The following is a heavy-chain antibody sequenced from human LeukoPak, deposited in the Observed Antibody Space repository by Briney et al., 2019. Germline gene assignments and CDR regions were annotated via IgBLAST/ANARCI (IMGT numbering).Heavy chain of an antibody. J-gene: IGHJ5*02. CDR1: GGSISSGSYY. CDR2: IYTSGST. D-gene: IGHD1-26*01. Sequence: PSETLSLTCTVSGGSISSGSYYWSWIRQPAGKGLEWIGRIYTSGSTNYNPSLKSRVTISVDTSKNQFSLKLSSVTAADTAVYYCASLTVGATYNWFDPWGQETLVTVSS. V-gene: IGHV4-61*02. CDR3: ASLTVGATYNWFDP.